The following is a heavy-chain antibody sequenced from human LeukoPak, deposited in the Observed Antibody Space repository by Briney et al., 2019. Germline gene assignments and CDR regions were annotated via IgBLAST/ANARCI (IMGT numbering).Heavy chain of an antibody. D-gene: IGHD3-16*02. CDR2: IYPGDSDT. CDR1: GYSFTSYW. V-gene: IGHV5-51*01. Sequence: GESLKISCKGSGYSFTSYWIGWVRPMPGKGLEWMGIIYPGDSDTRYSPSFQGQVTISADKSISTAYLQWSSLKASDTAMYYCARTYVWGSYRPYYFDYWGQGTLVTVSS. J-gene: IGHJ4*02. CDR3: ARTYVWGSYRPYYFDY.